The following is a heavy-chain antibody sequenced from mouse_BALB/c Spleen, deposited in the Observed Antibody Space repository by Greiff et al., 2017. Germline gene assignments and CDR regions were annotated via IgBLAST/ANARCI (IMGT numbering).Heavy chain of an antibody. J-gene: IGHJ2*01. CDR1: GFSLTDYG. CDR3: AKHRNYGSSYFDY. CDR2: IWGGGST. D-gene: IGHD1-1*01. V-gene: IGHV2-6-5*01. Sequence: QVQLQQSGPGLVAPSQSLSITCTVSGFSLTDYGVSWIRQPPGKGLEWLGVIWGGGSTYYNSALKSRLSISKDNSKSQVFLKMNSLQTDDTAMYYCAKHRNYGSSYFDYWGQGTTLTVSS.